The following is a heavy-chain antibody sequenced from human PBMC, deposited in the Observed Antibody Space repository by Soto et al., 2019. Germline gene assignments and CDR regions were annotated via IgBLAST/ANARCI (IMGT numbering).Heavy chain of an antibody. Sequence: SATLSLSSTVSGSFISRISYYWCWIRQPPGKGLEWIGSIYYSGSTNYNPSLKSRVTISVDTSKNQFSLKLSSVTAADTAVYYCARDPGSGIYYGCFDPWGQGTLVTVSS. CDR3: ARDPGSGIYYGCFDP. V-gene: IGHV4-39*07. D-gene: IGHD3-10*01. CDR2: IYYSGST. J-gene: IGHJ5*02. CDR1: GSFISRISYY.